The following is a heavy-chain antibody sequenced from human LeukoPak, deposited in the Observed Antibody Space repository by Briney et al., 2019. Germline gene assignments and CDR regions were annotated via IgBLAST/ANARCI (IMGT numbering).Heavy chain of an antibody. J-gene: IGHJ6*02. CDR2: INPNSGGT. D-gene: IGHD3-3*01. V-gene: IGHV1-2*06. Sequence: VASVKVSCTASGYTFTGYYMHWVRQAPGQGLEWTGRINPNSGGTNYAQKFQGRVTMTRDTSISTAYMELSRLRSDDTAVYYCARTRPGDFWSGHFRRCMDVWGQGTTVTVSS. CDR1: GYTFTGYY. CDR3: ARTRPGDFWSGHFRRCMDV.